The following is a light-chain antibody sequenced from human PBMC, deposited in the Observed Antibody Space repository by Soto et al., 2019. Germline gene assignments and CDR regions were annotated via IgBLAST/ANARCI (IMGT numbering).Light chain of an antibody. J-gene: IGKJ4*01. V-gene: IGKV3-20*01. Sequence: EIVLAQSPDTLSLSPGERATLSCRTSQSMSTNYLAWYQQKSGQPPRLLIYGAPMRATGIPDRFSGSGSGTDFTLTVSSLEPEDFAVYYCHQYDGSPLTFGGGAKVEIK. CDR1: QSMSTNY. CDR3: HQYDGSPLT. CDR2: GAP.